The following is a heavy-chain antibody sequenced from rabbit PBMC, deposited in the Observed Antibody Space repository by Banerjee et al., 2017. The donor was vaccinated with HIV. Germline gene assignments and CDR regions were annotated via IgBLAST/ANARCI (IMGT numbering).Heavy chain of an antibody. CDR1: GFSFSSSYW. D-gene: IGHD6-1*01. CDR3: ARSTYDYTGYTYGPTRLDL. Sequence: QEQLEESGGDLVKPEGSLTLTCTASGFSFSSSYWICWVRQAPGKGLEWIACIDGGSSGSTYYASWAKGRFTISKTSSTTVTLQMTSLTAADTATYFCARSTYDYTGYTYGPTRLDLWGQGTLVTVS. V-gene: IGHV1S45*01. CDR2: IDGGSSGST. J-gene: IGHJ3*01.